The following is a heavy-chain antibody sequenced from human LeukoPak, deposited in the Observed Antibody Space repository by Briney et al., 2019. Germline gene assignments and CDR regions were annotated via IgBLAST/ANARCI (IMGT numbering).Heavy chain of an antibody. CDR2: IYHSGST. CDR1: GYSISSGHY. J-gene: IGHJ4*02. Sequence: SETLSLTCTVSGYSISSGHYWGWIRQPPGKGLEWIGSIYHSGSTYYNPSLKSRVTISVDTSKNQFSLKLNSVTAADTAVYYCARDATMMGNYFNYWGQGTLVTVSS. V-gene: IGHV4-38-2*02. CDR3: ARDATMMGNYFNY. D-gene: IGHD5-12*01.